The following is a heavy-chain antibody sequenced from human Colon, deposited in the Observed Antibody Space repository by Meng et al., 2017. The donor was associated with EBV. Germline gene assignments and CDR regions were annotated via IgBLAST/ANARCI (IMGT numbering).Heavy chain of an antibody. Sequence: QARLQVSGPGLVKPSQTLSLTCTVAGGSINSGDYYWSWIRQPPGKGLEWIGYIYYTGSTYYNPSLKSRVTISMDTSKNQFSLRLSSVTAADTAVYYCARNYYFDYWGQGTLVTVSS. V-gene: IGHV4-30-4*01. CDR2: IYYTGST. CDR1: GGSINSGDYY. CDR3: ARNYYFDY. J-gene: IGHJ4*02.